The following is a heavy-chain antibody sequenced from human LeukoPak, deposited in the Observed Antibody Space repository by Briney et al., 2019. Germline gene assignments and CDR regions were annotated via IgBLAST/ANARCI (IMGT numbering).Heavy chain of an antibody. J-gene: IGHJ5*02. CDR3: ARGSEWELLSCDH. D-gene: IGHD1-26*01. CDR1: GFTFSSYG. Sequence: PGRSLRLSCAASGFTFSSYGMHWVRQAPGKGLEWVAVIWYDGSNKYYADSVKGRFTISRDNSKNTLYLQMNSLRAEDTAAYYCARGSEWELLSCDHWGQGTLVTVSS. V-gene: IGHV3-33*01. CDR2: IWYDGSNK.